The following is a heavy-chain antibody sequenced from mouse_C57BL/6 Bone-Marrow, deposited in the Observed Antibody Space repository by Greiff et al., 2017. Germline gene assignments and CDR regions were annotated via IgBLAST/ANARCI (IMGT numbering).Heavy chain of an antibody. CDR3: ASPIYYGTAWFAY. D-gene: IGHD2-1*01. CDR1: GYTFTSYG. J-gene: IGHJ3*01. CDR2: IYPRSGNT. Sequence: VQLAESGAELARPGASVKLSCKASGYTFTSYGISWVKQRTGQGLEWIGEIYPRSGNTYYNEKFKGKATLTADKSSSTAYMELRSLTSEDSAVYFCASPIYYGTAWFAYWGQGALVTVSA. V-gene: IGHV1-81*01.